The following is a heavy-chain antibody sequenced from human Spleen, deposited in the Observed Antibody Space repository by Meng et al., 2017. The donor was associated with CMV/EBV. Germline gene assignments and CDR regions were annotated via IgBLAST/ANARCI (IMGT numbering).Heavy chain of an antibody. Sequence: ASVKVSCKASGYMFSSYGISWVRQAPGQGLEWMGWISTYNGNTNYAQRFQGRVTVTTDTSTGTAYMELRSLRSDDTAVYYCTRWEGSLSAFDIWGQGTLVTVSS. V-gene: IGHV1-18*01. D-gene: IGHD1-26*01. CDR3: TRWEGSLSAFDI. J-gene: IGHJ3*02. CDR2: ISTYNGNT. CDR1: GYMFSSYG.